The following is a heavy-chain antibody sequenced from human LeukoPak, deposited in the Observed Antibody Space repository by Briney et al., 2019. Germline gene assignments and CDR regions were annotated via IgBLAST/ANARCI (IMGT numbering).Heavy chain of an antibody. D-gene: IGHD3-10*01. V-gene: IGHV4-4*07. CDR3: AAGPLGHISRGLDS. CDR1: DGSIRDYF. CDR2: FFTGGSA. Sequence: SETLSLTYSVPDGSIRDYFWTWIRQPAGKGLEWIGRFFTGGSAAYNPSLMSRVTVSVGTSKNQLSLRLTSVTAADTAVYFCAAGPLGHISRGLDSWGPGTLVIVSS. J-gene: IGHJ4*02.